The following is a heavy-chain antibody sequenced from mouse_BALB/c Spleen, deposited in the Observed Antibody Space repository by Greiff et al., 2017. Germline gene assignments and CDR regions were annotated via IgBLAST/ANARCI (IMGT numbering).Heavy chain of an antibody. V-gene: IGHV5-6*01. D-gene: IGHD2-4*01. CDR2: ISSGGSYT. CDR3: ARQLYYDYDGFAY. Sequence: EVQLKESGGGLVKPGGSLKLSCAASGFTFSSYGMSWVRQTPDKRLEWVATISSGGSYTYYPDSVKGRFTISRDNAKNTLYLQMSSLKSEDTAMYYCARQLYYDYDGFAYWGQGTLVTVSA. CDR1: GFTFSSYG. J-gene: IGHJ3*01.